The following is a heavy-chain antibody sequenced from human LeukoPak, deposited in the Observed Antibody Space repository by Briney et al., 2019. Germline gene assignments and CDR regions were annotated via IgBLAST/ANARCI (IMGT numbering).Heavy chain of an antibody. V-gene: IGHV3-23*01. CDR1: GFTFSSYA. D-gene: IGHD6-19*01. Sequence: GGSLRLSCAASGFTFSSYAMSWVRQAPGKGLEWVSAISGSGGSTYYADSVKGRLTISRDNSKNTLYLQMNSLRAEDTAVYYCAKAYSSGWSLFDYWGQGTLVTVSS. J-gene: IGHJ4*02. CDR3: AKAYSSGWSLFDY. CDR2: ISGSGGST.